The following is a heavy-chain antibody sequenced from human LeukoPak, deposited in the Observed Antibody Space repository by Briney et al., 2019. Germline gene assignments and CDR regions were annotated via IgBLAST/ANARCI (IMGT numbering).Heavy chain of an antibody. CDR3: ARDSVVRGVEY. D-gene: IGHD3-10*01. CDR2: IYSGGTT. V-gene: IGHV3-53*01. Sequence: PGGSLRLSCAASGFTVSSNYMTWVRRAPGKGLEWVSVIYSGGTTYYADSVKGRFTISRDNSKNTLYLQMNSLRAEDTAVYYCARDSVVRGVEYWGQGTLVTVSS. CDR1: GFTVSSNY. J-gene: IGHJ4*02.